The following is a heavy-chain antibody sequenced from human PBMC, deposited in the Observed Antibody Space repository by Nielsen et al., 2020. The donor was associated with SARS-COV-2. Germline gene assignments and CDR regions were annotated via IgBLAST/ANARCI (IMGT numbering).Heavy chain of an antibody. CDR1: GFTFSSYA. V-gene: IGHV3-23*01. Sequence: LSLTCAASGFTFSSYAMSWVRQAPGKGLEWVSAISGSGGSTYYADSVKGRFTISRDNSKNTLYLQMNSLRAEDSAVYYCARDSDCRVNGMDVWGQGTTVTVSS. CDR3: ARDSDCRVNGMDV. D-gene: IGHD2-21*02. J-gene: IGHJ6*02. CDR2: ISGSGGST.